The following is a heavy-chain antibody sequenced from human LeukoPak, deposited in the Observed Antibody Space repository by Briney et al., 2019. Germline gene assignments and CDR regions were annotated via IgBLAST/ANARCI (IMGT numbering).Heavy chain of an antibody. D-gene: IGHD1/OR15-1a*01. CDR3: ARGKEHMDV. Sequence: SETLSLTCTVSGGSISSYYWSWIRQPPGKGLEWIGEINHSGSTNYNPSLKSRVTISVDTSKNQFSLKLSSVTAADTAVYYCARGKEHMDVWGQGTTVTVSS. J-gene: IGHJ6*02. CDR1: GGSISSYY. V-gene: IGHV4-34*01. CDR2: INHSGST.